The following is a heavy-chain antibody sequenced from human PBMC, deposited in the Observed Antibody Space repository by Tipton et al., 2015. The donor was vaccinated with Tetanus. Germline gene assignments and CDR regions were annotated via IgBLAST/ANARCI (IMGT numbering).Heavy chain of an antibody. CDR1: GGSSSSFY. J-gene: IGHJ5*02. CDR3: VILPKHWLAPRRVA. CDR2: INQRGT. Sequence: TLSLTCAVSGGSSSSFYWSWIRQSPVGVLEWVGEINQRGTTYNPSLKRQVTTSVDPSATQLSLNATSVTAAGTAVYYCVILPKHWLAPRRVAWDQGILVTFYS. D-gene: IGHD6-19*01. V-gene: IGHV4-34*01.